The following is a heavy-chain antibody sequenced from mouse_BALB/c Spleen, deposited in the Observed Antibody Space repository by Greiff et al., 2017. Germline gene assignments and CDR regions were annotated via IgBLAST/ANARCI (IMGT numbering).Heavy chain of an antibody. CDR3: ARRLGPSYYYAMDY. V-gene: IGHV5-6*01. Sequence: EVQRVESGGDLVKPGGSLKLSCAASGFTFSSYGMSWVRQTPDKRLEWVATISSGGSYTYYPDSVKGRFTISRDNAKNTLYLQMSSLQSEDTAMYYCARRLGPSYYYAMDYWGQGTSVTVSS. J-gene: IGHJ4*01. CDR2: ISSGGSYT. D-gene: IGHD4-1*01. CDR1: GFTFSSYG.